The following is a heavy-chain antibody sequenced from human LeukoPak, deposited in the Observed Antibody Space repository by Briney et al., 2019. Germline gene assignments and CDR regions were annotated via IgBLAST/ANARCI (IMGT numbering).Heavy chain of an antibody. D-gene: IGHD2-2*01. CDR3: ARVRGCSSTSCYGLGWFDP. CDR1: GYTFTGYY. CDR2: INPNSGGT. J-gene: IGHJ5*02. V-gene: IGHV1-2*02. Sequence: ASVKVSCKASGYTFTGYYMHWVRQAPGQGLEWMGWINPNSGGTNYAQKFQGRVTMTRDTSISTAYMELSRLRSDDTAVYYCARVRGCSSTSCYGLGWFDPWGQGTLVTVSS.